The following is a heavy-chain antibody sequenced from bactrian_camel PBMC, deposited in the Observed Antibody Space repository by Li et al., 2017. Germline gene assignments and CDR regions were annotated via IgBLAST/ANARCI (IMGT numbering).Heavy chain of an antibody. J-gene: IGHJ4*01. D-gene: IGHD3*01. CDR3: AADWAPGENWVKAALSNPNIFNY. Sequence: HVQLVKSGGGSVQAGGSLRLSCVASGDVLSTMDYLGWFRQAPGKEREGVARIATGSGNTYYADSVKGRFTISQDNAKNTLYLQMNSLKPEDTGLYFCAADWAPGENWVKAALSNPNIFNYWGQGTQVTVS. V-gene: IGHV3S54*01. CDR2: IATGSGNT. CDR1: GDVLSTMDY.